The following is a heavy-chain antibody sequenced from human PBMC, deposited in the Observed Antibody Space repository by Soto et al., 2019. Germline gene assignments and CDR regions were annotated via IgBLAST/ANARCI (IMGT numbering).Heavy chain of an antibody. CDR3: ARGQQLVCFDY. Sequence: QVQLVQSGAEVKKPGASVKVSCKASGYTFTSYGISWVRQAPGQGLEWMGWISAYNGNTNYAQKLQGRVTMTTDTSTSSAYGELRGLRSDDTAVYYWARGQQLVCFDYWGQGTLVTVSS. CDR1: GYTFTSYG. D-gene: IGHD6-13*01. J-gene: IGHJ4*02. V-gene: IGHV1-18*01. CDR2: ISAYNGNT.